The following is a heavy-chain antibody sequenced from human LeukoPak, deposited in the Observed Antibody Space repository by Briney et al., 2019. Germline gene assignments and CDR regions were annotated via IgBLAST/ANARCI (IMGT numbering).Heavy chain of an antibody. J-gene: IGHJ4*02. V-gene: IGHV6-1*01. D-gene: IGHD6-13*01. Sequence: QTLSPTCAISGDSVSRNSAACNWIRHSPTRSIESLGMTDYRSKRNNDYAGSVKSRSTINPDTSKNQFTLHLNSVTPEDTAVYYCARVQHLGQGFHYGGEGTLVTVSS. CDR2: TDYRSKRNN. CDR3: ARVQHLGQGFHY. CDR1: GDSVSRNSAA.